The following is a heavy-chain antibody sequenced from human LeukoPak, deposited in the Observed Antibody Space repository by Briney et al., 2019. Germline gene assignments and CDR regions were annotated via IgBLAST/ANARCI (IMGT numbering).Heavy chain of an antibody. V-gene: IGHV2-70*04. CDR3: ARRYCSTTSCFFDY. CDR2: IDWDDDK. D-gene: IGHD2-2*01. J-gene: IGHJ4*02. Sequence: SGPALVKPTQTLTLTCTFSGFSLSTRGMRVSWIRQPPGKALEWLARIDWDDDKFYSTSLKTRLTISKDTSKNQVVLTMTNMDPVDTATYYCARRYCSTTSCFFDYWGQGTLVTVSS. CDR1: GFSLSTRGMR.